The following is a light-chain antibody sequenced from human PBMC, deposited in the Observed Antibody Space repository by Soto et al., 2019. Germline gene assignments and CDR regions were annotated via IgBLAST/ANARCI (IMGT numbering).Light chain of an antibody. CDR3: QQCSNWPLT. J-gene: IGKJ4*01. CDR1: QSVTSSY. Sequence: EIVLTQSPGTLSLSPGEIATLYFSASQSVTSSYLAWWQQKPGQAPRLLIYDASNRATGIPARFSGSGSGTDFTLTVSNLESEDFAVYYCQQCSNWPLTFGGGTKVDIK. V-gene: IGKV3-11*01. CDR2: DAS.